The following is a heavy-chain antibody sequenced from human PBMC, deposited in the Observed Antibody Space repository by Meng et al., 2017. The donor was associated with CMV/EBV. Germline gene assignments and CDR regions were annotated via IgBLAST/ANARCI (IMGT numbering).Heavy chain of an antibody. Sequence: SQTPSLTCAISWDSVSSNSAAWNWIRQSPSRGLEWLGRTYYRSKWYNDYAVSVKSRITINPDTSKNQFSLQLNSVTPEDTAVYYCARETTGSAYGDYDDAFDIWGQGTMVTVSS. CDR1: WDSVSSNSAA. V-gene: IGHV6-1*01. CDR2: TYYRSKWYN. D-gene: IGHD4-17*01. J-gene: IGHJ3*02. CDR3: ARETTGSAYGDYDDAFDI.